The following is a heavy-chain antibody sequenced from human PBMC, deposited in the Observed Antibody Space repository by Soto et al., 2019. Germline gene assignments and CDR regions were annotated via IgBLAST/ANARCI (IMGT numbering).Heavy chain of an antibody. CDR3: ARERGYDNVDTAMGGLYYYYGMDV. J-gene: IGHJ6*02. D-gene: IGHD5-18*01. CDR2: TYYRSKWYN. V-gene: IGHV6-1*01. CDR1: GDSVSRNSAA. Sequence: SQTLSLTCAISGDSVSRNSAAWNWIRQSPSRGHEWLGRTYYRSKWYNDYAVSVKSRITINPDTSKNQFSLQLNSVTPEDTAVYYCARERGYDNVDTAMGGLYYYYGMDVWGQGTTVTVS.